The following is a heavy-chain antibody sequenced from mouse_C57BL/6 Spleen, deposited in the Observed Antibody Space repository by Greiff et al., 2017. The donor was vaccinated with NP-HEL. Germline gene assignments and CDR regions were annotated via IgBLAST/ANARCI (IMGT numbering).Heavy chain of an antibody. D-gene: IGHD2-5*01. CDR1: GFTFSSYA. CDR2: ISDGGSYT. Sequence: EVHLVESGGGLVKPGGSLKLSCAASGFTFSSYAMSWVRQTPEKRLEWVATISDGGSYTYYPDNVKGRFTISRDNAKNNLYLQMSHLKSEDTAMYYCARRSNPYYFDYWGQGTTLTVSS. V-gene: IGHV5-4*01. J-gene: IGHJ2*01. CDR3: ARRSNPYYFDY.